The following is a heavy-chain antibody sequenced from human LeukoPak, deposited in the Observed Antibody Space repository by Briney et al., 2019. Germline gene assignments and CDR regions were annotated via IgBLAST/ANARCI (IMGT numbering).Heavy chain of an antibody. J-gene: IGHJ4*02. D-gene: IGHD3-22*01. CDR2: INPNSGGT. CDR3: AAFEGGYYYVDY. Sequence: ASVKVSCKASGYTFTGYYMHWVRQAPGQGLEWMGWINPNSGGTNYAQKFQGRVTMTRDTSISTAYMELSRLRSDDTAVYYCAAFEGGYYYVDYWGQGTLVTVSS. V-gene: IGHV1-2*02. CDR1: GYTFTGYY.